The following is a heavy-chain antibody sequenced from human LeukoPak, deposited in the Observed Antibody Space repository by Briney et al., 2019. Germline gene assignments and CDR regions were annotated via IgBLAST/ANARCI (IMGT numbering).Heavy chain of an antibody. CDR2: ISSKGGST. D-gene: IGHD5-24*01. V-gene: IGHV3-64*01. CDR1: GFTFSSYP. CDR3: ARGGSYNYNWFDP. Sequence: RGSLRLSCAASGFTFSSYPMHWVRQAPGKGLEYVSVISSKGGSTYYANSVKGRFTIARDNAKNSLYLRMNSLRAEDTAVYYCARGGSYNYNWFDPWGQGTLVTVSS. J-gene: IGHJ5*02.